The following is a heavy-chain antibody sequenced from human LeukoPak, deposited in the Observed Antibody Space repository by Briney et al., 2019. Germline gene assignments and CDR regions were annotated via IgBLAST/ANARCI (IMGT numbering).Heavy chain of an antibody. V-gene: IGHV4-39*02. J-gene: IGHJ6*02. CDR3: AREMGVVTAHGIDV. CDR1: GGSISSISSNNYH. CDR2: IYYSGST. D-gene: IGHD4-23*01. Sequence: SETLSLTCIVSGGSISSISSNNYHWGWIRQPPGKGLEWIGSIYYSGSTYYNPSLKSRVTISVDTSKSQFSLKLSSVTAADTALYYCAREMGVVTAHGIDVWGQGTTVTVSS.